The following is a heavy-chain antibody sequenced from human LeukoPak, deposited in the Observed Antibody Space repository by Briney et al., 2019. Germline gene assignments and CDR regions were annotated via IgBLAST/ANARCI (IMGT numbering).Heavy chain of an antibody. CDR2: ISSTSNTI. Sequence: GGSLRLSCAASGFTFSTYVMSWVRQAPGKGLEWVSYISSTSNTIYYADSVKGRFTISRDNVKNSLFLQLNSLRDEDTAVYYCVRDGRRYGSGYWNFDYWGQGTLVTVSS. CDR3: VRDGRRYGSGYWNFDY. D-gene: IGHD3-22*01. V-gene: IGHV3-48*02. J-gene: IGHJ4*02. CDR1: GFTFSTYV.